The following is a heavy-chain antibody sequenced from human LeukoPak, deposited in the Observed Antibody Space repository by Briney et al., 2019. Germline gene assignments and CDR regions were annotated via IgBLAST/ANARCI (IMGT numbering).Heavy chain of an antibody. D-gene: IGHD5-18*01. V-gene: IGHV3-30*02. CDR3: AKAGYSYGYDYYYYMDV. Sequence: PGGSLRLSCAASGFTFSSYGMHWVRQAPGKGLEWVAFIRYDGSNKYYADSVKGRFTISRDSSKNTLYLQMNSLRAEDTAVYYCAKAGYSYGYDYYYYMDVWGKGTTVTISS. J-gene: IGHJ6*03. CDR2: IRYDGSNK. CDR1: GFTFSSYG.